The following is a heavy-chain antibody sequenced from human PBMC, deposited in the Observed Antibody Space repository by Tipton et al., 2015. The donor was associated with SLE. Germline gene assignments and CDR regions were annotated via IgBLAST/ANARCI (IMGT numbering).Heavy chain of an antibody. J-gene: IGHJ5*02. Sequence: TLSLTCAVYGGSFSGYYWSWIRQPPGKGLEWIGYIYSSGSTNYNPSPKSRVTISVDTSKNQFSLKLSSVTAADTAVYYCARASFCSSTSCFLNWFDPWGQGTLVTVSS. CDR1: GGSFSGYY. CDR2: IYSSGST. V-gene: IGHV4-4*09. D-gene: IGHD2-2*01. CDR3: ARASFCSSTSCFLNWFDP.